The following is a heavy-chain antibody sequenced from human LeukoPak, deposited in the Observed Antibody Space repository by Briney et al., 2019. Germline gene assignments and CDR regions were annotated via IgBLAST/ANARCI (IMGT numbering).Heavy chain of an antibody. V-gene: IGHV4-4*07. CDR3: ARDRGDYYGSGSYYLEGDNWFDP. Sequence: SETLSLTCTVSGGSISSYYWSWIRQPAGKGLEWIGRIYISGSTNYNPSLKSRVTMSVDTSKNQFSLKLSSVTAADTAVYYCARDRGDYYGSGSYYLEGDNWFDPWGQGTLVTVSS. CDR1: GGSISSYY. CDR2: IYISGST. J-gene: IGHJ5*02. D-gene: IGHD3-10*01.